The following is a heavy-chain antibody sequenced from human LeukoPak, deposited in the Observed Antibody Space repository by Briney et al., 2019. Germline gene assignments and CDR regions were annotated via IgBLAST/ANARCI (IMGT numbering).Heavy chain of an antibody. CDR1: GYTFTNYG. J-gene: IGHJ4*02. D-gene: IGHD6-19*01. V-gene: IGHV1-18*01. CDR2: ISTYNGNT. CDR3: ARDPHQFSSGWSHFDY. Sequence: ASVKVSCKASGYTFTNYGISWVRQAPGQGLEWTGWISTYNGNTKYAQKLQGRVTMTTDTSTSTAYMELRSLRSDDTAVYYCARDPHQFSSGWSHFDYWGQGALVTVSS.